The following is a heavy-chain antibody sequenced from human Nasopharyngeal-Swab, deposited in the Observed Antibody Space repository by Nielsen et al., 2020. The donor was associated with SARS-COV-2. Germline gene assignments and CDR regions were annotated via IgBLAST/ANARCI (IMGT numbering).Heavy chain of an antibody. CDR3: ARPYCSSTSCPNWFDP. V-gene: IGHV5-51*01. CDR2: IYPGDSDT. Sequence: GESLKISCKGSGYSFTSYWIGWVRQMLGKGLEWMGIIYPGDSDTRYSPSFQGQVTISADKSISTAYLQWSSLKASDTAMYYCARPYCSSTSCPNWFDPWGQGTLVTVSS. D-gene: IGHD2-2*01. CDR1: GYSFTSYW. J-gene: IGHJ5*02.